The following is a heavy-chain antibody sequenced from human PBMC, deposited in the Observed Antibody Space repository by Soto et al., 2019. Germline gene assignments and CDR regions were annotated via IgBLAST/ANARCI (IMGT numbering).Heavy chain of an antibody. D-gene: IGHD3-3*02. J-gene: IGHJ6*01. Sequence: QVQLVQSGAEVKKPGSSVKVSCKTSGGTFRTSAISWVRQAPGQGLEWMGGIMPVFPTPDYAQKFQGRVTITADESTSTAYMELSSLRSEDTAVYYCAGDKDRQQLGGNYYYIMDVWGQGTTVTVSS. CDR2: IMPVFPTP. V-gene: IGHV1-69*12. CDR1: GGTFRTSA. CDR3: AGDKDRQQLGGNYYYIMDV.